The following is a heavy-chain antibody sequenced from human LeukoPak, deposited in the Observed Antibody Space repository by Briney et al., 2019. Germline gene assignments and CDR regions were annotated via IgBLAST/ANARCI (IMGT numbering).Heavy chain of an antibody. Sequence: ASVKVPCKASGYTFTAYALHWVRQAPGQRLEWMGWISPDNGNIKYSQKFQGRVTITRDTSASTAYMELSSLRSEDTAVYYCTIRGVTACLAPWGREPWSPSPQ. V-gene: IGHV1-3*01. D-gene: IGHD3-10*01. CDR2: ISPDNGNI. CDR3: TIRGVTACLAP. CDR1: GYTFTAYA. J-gene: IGHJ5*02.